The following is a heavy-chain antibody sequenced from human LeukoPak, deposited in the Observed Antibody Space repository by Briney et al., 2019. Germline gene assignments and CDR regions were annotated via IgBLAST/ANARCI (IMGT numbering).Heavy chain of an antibody. D-gene: IGHD5-18*01. CDR1: GGSFSSYY. V-gene: IGHV4-59*01. CDR2: TYYSGST. Sequence: SETLSLTCTVSGGSFSSYYWSWIRQPPGKGLEWIGYTYYSGSTNYNPSLKSRVTISVDTSKNQFSLKLSSVTAADTAVYYCARDRSGFSYGSLDYYGMDVWGQGTTVTVTS. CDR3: ARDRSGFSYGSLDYYGMDV. J-gene: IGHJ6*02.